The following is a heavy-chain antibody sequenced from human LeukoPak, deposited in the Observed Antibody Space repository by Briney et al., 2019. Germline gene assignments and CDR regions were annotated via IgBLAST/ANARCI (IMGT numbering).Heavy chain of an antibody. CDR3: AREPAGYRSGWYAFDY. D-gene: IGHD6-19*01. J-gene: IGHJ4*02. V-gene: IGHV4-34*01. Sequence: SETLSLTCAVYGGSFSGYYWSWIRQPPGKGLEWIGEINHSGSTNYNPSLKSRVTISVDTSKNQFSLKLSSVTAADTAVYYCAREPAGYRSGWYAFDYWGQGTLVTVSS. CDR2: INHSGST. CDR1: GGSFSGYY.